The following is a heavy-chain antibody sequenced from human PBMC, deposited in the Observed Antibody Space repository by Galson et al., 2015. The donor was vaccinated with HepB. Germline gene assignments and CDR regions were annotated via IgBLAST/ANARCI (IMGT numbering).Heavy chain of an antibody. D-gene: IGHD6-19*01. CDR3: ARSGYSSGWPRHDAFDI. CDR2: IWYDGSNK. Sequence: SLRLSCAASGFTFSSYGMHWVRQAPGKGLEWVAVIWYDGSNKYYADSVKGRFTISRDNSKNTLYLQMNSLRAEDTAVYYCARSGYSSGWPRHDAFDIWGQGTMGTVSS. J-gene: IGHJ3*02. V-gene: IGHV3-33*08. CDR1: GFTFSSYG.